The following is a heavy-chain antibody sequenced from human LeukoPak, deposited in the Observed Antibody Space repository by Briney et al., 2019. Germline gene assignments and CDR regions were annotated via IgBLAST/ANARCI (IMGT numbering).Heavy chain of an antibody. CDR3: ARGPAVASRGLSV. D-gene: IGHD6-19*01. V-gene: IGHV4-34*01. Sequence: SETLSLTCAVYGGSFSGYYWSWIRQPPGKGLEWIGEINHSGSTYYNPSLKSQVTMSVDTSKNQFSLNLNSVTAADTAMYYCARGPAVASRGLSVWGQGSLVTVSS. CDR1: GGSFSGYY. J-gene: IGHJ4*02. CDR2: INHSGST.